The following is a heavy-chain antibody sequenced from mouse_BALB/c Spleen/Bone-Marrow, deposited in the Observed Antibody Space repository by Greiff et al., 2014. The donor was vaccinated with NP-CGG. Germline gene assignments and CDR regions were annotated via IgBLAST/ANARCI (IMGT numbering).Heavy chain of an antibody. J-gene: IGHJ3*01. CDR1: GYAFTNYF. V-gene: IGHV1-54*01. CDR3: ARDGNWFPY. CDR2: LNPGSGGT. D-gene: IGHD2-1*01. Sequence: VHLVESGAELVRPGTSVKVSCKASGYAFTNYFIEWVKQRPGQGLEWIVVLNPGSGGTNYNKKFKGKATLTADKSSSTAYMQLSSLTSDDSAVYFCARDGNWFPYWGQGTLVTVSA.